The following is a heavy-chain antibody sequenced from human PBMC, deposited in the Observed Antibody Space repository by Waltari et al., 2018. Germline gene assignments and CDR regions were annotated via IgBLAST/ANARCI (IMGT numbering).Heavy chain of an antibody. D-gene: IGHD5-12*01. J-gene: IGHJ2*01. V-gene: IGHV4-59*01. CDR3: ARLVATYWNFDL. CDR2: IEYSGTT. CDR1: GGSIGTYY. Sequence: QVQLQESGPGLVKPSETLSLTCNVSGGSIGTYYWRWIRESPGKGLEWIGYIEYSGTTDYNPSLKSRVTIAVDPSKHQFSLKVTSVTAADTAIYYCARLVATYWNFDLWGRGTLVTVSS.